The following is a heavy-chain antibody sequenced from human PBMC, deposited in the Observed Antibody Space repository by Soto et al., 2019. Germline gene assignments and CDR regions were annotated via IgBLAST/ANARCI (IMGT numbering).Heavy chain of an antibody. Sequence: GGSLRLSCAASGFTFSSYAMSWVRQAPGKGREWVSAISGSVGSTYYADSVKGRFTISRDNSKNTLYLQMNSLRAEDTAVYCCAKQRAAAFDYWGQGTLVTVSS. V-gene: IGHV3-23*01. J-gene: IGHJ4*02. CDR2: ISGSVGST. D-gene: IGHD6-13*01. CDR1: GFTFSSYA. CDR3: AKQRAAAFDY.